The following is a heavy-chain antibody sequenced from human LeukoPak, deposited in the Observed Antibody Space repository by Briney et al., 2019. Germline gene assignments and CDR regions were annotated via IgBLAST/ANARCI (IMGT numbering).Heavy chain of an antibody. V-gene: IGHV4-30-2*01. D-gene: IGHD3-10*01. CDR1: GGSISSGLYS. J-gene: IGHJ5*02. CDR3: AGGFGENWFDP. Sequence: SQTLSLTCDVSGGSISSGLYSWSWIRQPLGKGLEWIGYIYHTGSTYYNPSLKSRVTISVDTSKNQFSLRLSSVTAADTAVYYCAGGFGENWFDPWGQGTLVTVSS. CDR2: IYHTGST.